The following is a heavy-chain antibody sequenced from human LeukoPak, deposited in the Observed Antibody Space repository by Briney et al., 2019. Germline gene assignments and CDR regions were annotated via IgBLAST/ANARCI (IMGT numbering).Heavy chain of an antibody. D-gene: IGHD4-23*01. J-gene: IGHJ6*02. V-gene: IGHV1-2*04. CDR3: ARDKVNPYYYYGMDV. CDR2: INPNSGGT. Sequence: ASVKVSCKASGYTFTGYYMHWVRQAPGQGLEWMGWINPNSGGTNYAQKFQGWVTMTRDTSISTAYMELSRLRSDDTAVYYCARDKVNPYYYYGMDVWGQGTTVIVSS. CDR1: GYTFTGYY.